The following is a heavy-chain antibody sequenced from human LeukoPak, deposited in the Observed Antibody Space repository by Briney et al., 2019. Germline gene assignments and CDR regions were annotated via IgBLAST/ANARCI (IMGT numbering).Heavy chain of an antibody. D-gene: IGHD3-10*01. Sequence: PGRSLRLSCAASGFTFSSYGMHWVRQAPGKGLEWVAVISYDGSNKYYADSVKGRFTISRDNSKNTLYLQMNSLRAEDTAVYYCAKVSRMVRGVIIRPYYYYGMDVWGQGTTVTVSS. J-gene: IGHJ6*02. CDR2: ISYDGSNK. V-gene: IGHV3-30*18. CDR3: AKVSRMVRGVIIRPYYYYGMDV. CDR1: GFTFSSYG.